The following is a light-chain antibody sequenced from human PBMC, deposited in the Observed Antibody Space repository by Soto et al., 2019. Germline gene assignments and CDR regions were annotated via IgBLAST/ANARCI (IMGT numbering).Light chain of an antibody. J-gene: IGKJ1*01. Sequence: DIHMTQSPATLPASVGDRVTITCRASQSISSWLAWYQQKPGKAPKLLIYDASTLESGVPSRFSGSGSGTEFTLTISSLQPDDSATYYCQQYHTYYRTFGQGTKVDIK. CDR1: QSISSW. CDR2: DAS. CDR3: QQYHTYYRT. V-gene: IGKV1-5*01.